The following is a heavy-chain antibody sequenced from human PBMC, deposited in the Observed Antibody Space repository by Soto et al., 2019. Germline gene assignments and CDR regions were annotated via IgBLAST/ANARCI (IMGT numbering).Heavy chain of an antibody. Sequence: QVQLVQSGAEVKKPGSSVKVSCKASGGTFSSYAISWVRQAPGQGLEWMGGIIPIFGTANYAQKFQGRVTITADEPTGNAYMGLSSLRSEDTAVYYCGRGGGIAVAGTRWFDPWGQGTLVTVSS. CDR3: GRGGGIAVAGTRWFDP. CDR2: IIPIFGTA. J-gene: IGHJ5*02. V-gene: IGHV1-69*01. D-gene: IGHD6-19*01. CDR1: GGTFSSYA.